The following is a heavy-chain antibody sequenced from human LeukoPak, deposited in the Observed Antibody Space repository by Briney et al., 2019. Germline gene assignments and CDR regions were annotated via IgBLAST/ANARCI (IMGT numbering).Heavy chain of an antibody. CDR1: GFSFGNAW. J-gene: IGHJ4*02. D-gene: IGHD2-2*01. Sequence: GGSLRLSCEGSGFSFGNAWMSWGRHAPGKGLEWVGRIMTASEGGRIDYGAFVKCRFTISRDDSKAMLYLQMSGLQSDDTGIYYCTTGLGRTNDDYWGPGTLVTVSS. V-gene: IGHV3-15*01. CDR3: TTGLGRTNDDY. CDR2: IMTASEGGRI.